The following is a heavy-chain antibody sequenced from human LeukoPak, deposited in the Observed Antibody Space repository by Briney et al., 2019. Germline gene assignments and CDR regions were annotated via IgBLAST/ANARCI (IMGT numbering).Heavy chain of an antibody. CDR3: AKDRHGPRITMIVVVIPPPDY. Sequence: GGSLRLSCAASGFTFSSYGMHWVRQAPGEGLEWVASIRYDGSNKYYADSVKGRFTISGDNSKNTLYLQMNSLRAEDTAVYYCAKDRHGPRITMIVVVIPPPDYWGQGTLVTVSS. V-gene: IGHV3-30*02. J-gene: IGHJ4*02. D-gene: IGHD3-22*01. CDR1: GFTFSSYG. CDR2: IRYDGSNK.